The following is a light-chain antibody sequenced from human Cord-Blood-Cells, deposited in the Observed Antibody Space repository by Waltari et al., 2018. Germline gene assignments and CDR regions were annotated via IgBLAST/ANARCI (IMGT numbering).Light chain of an antibody. CDR3: QQYGSSPLYT. J-gene: IGKJ2*01. CDR1: QSVSSSY. V-gene: IGKV3-20*01. Sequence: IVLPQPPGTLSLSPGERATLSCRASQSVSSSYLAWYQQKPGQAPRLLIYGASSRATGIPDRFSGSGSGTDFTLTISRLEPEDFAVYYCQQYGSSPLYTFGQGTKLEIK. CDR2: GAS.